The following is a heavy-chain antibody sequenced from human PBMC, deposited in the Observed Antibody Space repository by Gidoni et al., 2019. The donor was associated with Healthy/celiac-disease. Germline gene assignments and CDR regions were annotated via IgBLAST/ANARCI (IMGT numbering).Heavy chain of an antibody. CDR3: AKGAPRGSYPYYYYGMDV. D-gene: IGHD3-16*01. Sequence: EVQLLESGGGLVQPGGSLRLPCAASVFTFSSYAMGWVRQAPGKGPEWVAAISGSGGSTYYADSVKGRFTISRDNSKNTLYLQMNSLRAEDTAVYYCAKGAPRGSYPYYYYGMDVWGQGTTVTVSS. J-gene: IGHJ6*02. CDR2: ISGSGGST. CDR1: VFTFSSYA. V-gene: IGHV3-23*01.